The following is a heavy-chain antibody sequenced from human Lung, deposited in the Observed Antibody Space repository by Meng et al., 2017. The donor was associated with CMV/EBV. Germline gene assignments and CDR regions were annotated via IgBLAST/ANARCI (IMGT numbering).Heavy chain of an antibody. J-gene: IGHJ4*02. V-gene: IGHV3-49*04. CDR3: TRVGTYYYDSSGYYLREEGYFDY. D-gene: IGHD3-22*01. Sequence: GESLKISCTASGFTFGDYAMSWVRQAPGKGLEWVGFIRSKAYGGTTENAASVKGRFTISRDDSKSIAYLQMNSLKTEDTAVYYCTRVGTYYYDSSGYYLREEGYFDYWGQGTLVTVSS. CDR1: GFTFGDYA. CDR2: IRSKAYGGTT.